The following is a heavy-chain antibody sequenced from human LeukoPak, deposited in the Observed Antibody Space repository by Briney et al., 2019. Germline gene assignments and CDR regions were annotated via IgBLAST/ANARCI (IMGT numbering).Heavy chain of an antibody. V-gene: IGHV3-9*01. CDR3: ARDGVSGGNVDY. J-gene: IGHJ4*02. CDR1: GFTFDDYA. D-gene: IGHD4-23*01. CDR2: ISWNSGSI. Sequence: GGSLRLSCAASGFTFDDYAMHWVRQAPGKGLEWVSGISWNSGSIGYADSVKGRFTISRDNAKNSLYLQMNSLRAEDTAVYYCARDGVSGGNVDYWGQGTLVTVSS.